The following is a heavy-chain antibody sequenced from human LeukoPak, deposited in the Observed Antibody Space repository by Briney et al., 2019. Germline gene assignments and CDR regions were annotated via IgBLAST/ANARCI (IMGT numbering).Heavy chain of an antibody. J-gene: IGHJ4*02. Sequence: GRSLRLSCAASGFTFSSYAMHWVRQAPGKGLEWVAVISYDGSNKYYADSVKGRFTISRDNSKNTLYPQMNSLRAEDTAVYYCARRPYCYDSSGVDYWGQGTLVTVSS. D-gene: IGHD3-22*01. CDR1: GFTFSSYA. CDR2: ISYDGSNK. CDR3: ARRPYCYDSSGVDY. V-gene: IGHV3-30-3*01.